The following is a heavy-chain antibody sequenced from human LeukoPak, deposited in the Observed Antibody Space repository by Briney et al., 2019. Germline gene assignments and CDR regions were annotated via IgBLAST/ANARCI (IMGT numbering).Heavy chain of an antibody. D-gene: IGHD3-3*01. Sequence: GASVKVSCKASGYTFTSYGISWVRQAPGQGLEWMGWISAYNGNTNYAQKLQGRVTMTTDTSTSTAYMELRSLRSDDTAVYYCARVVLEWSSYYYYMDVWGKGTTVTVSS. J-gene: IGHJ6*03. CDR2: ISAYNGNT. CDR1: GYTFTSYG. V-gene: IGHV1-18*01. CDR3: ARVVLEWSSYYYYMDV.